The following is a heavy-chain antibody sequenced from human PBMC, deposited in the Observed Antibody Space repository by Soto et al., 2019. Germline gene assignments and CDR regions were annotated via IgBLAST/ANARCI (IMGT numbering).Heavy chain of an antibody. CDR2: IIPLFGTT. CDR3: ARGAVTGSEYNYYYYGMDV. D-gene: IGHD1-1*01. J-gene: IGHJ6*02. CDR1: GYIFTSYY. V-gene: IGHV1-69*13. Sequence: ASVKVSCKASGYIFTSYYIHWVRQAPGQGLEWMGGIIPLFGTTNYAQKLQGRVKLTADESTRTAYMELSTLTSEDTAVYYCARGAVTGSEYNYYYYGMDVWGQGTTVTVSS.